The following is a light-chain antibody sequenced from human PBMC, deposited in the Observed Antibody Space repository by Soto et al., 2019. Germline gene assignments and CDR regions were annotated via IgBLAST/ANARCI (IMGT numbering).Light chain of an antibody. Sequence: EVVMTQSPATLSVSPGDTATLSCRASQGVSSNLAWYQQKSGQAPRLLIYGASTRATGVPARFSGSGSGTEFTLTISRLQSEDFAVYYCQQYYNLRHRFGQGTKVEIK. V-gene: IGKV3-15*01. CDR1: QGVSSN. CDR3: QQYYNLRHR. CDR2: GAS. J-gene: IGKJ1*01.